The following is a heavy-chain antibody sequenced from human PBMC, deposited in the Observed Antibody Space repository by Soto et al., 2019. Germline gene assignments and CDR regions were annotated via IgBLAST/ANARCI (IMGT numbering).Heavy chain of an antibody. CDR3: ARGRGYTAKFDY. J-gene: IGHJ4*02. CDR1: GGSISSGGYY. D-gene: IGHD5-18*01. CDR2: IYYSGST. Sequence: QVQLQESGPGLVKPSQTLSLTCTVSGGSISSGGYYWTWIRQHPGKGLECIGYIYYSGSTYYTPSLGSRLTISVRTSSNQSFLKLNSVTAADTAVYFCARGRGYTAKFDYWGQGTLVTVSS. V-gene: IGHV4-31*03.